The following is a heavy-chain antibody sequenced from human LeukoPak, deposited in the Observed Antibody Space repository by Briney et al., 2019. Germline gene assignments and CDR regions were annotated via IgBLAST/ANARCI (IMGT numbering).Heavy chain of an antibody. D-gene: IGHD1-26*01. J-gene: IGHJ4*02. CDR2: IKQDGSEK. CDR1: GFTFSSYW. CDR3: ARAVILRGIVGATAYFDY. Sequence: GGSLRLSCAASGFTFSSYWMSWVRQAPGKGLEWVANIKQDGSEKYYVDSVKGRFTISRDNAKNSLYLQMNSLRAEDTAVYYCARAVILRGIVGATAYFDYWGQGTLVTVSS. V-gene: IGHV3-7*01.